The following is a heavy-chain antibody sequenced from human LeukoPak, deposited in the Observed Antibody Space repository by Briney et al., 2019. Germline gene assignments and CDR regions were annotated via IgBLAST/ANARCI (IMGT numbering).Heavy chain of an antibody. D-gene: IGHD3-22*01. Sequence: SETLSLTCAVSGGYVNRGTFFWTWIRKPPGKGLEWIGYISNSGSANYHPSLKSRVTISSDTSKTQFTLKLTSVTAADTAVFYCARSPSGYRFDSWGQGTLVTVSS. CDR2: ISNSGSA. V-gene: IGHV4-61*01. CDR1: GGYVNRGTFF. J-gene: IGHJ4*02. CDR3: ARSPSGYRFDS.